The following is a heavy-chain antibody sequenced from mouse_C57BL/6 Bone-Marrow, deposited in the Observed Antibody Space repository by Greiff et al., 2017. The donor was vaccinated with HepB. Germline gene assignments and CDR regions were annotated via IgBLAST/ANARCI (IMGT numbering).Heavy chain of an antibody. CDR2: IWSGGST. J-gene: IGHJ3*01. V-gene: IGHV2-2*01. CDR3: ARNGGAYGNYSFFAY. CDR1: GFSLTSYG. D-gene: IGHD2-1*01. Sequence: VQLQQSGPGLVQPSQSLSITCTVSGFSLTSYGVHWVRQSPGKGPEWLGVIWSGGSTDYNAAFISRLSISKDNSKSQVFFKMNSLQADDTAIYYCARNGGAYGNYSFFAYWGQGTLVTVSA.